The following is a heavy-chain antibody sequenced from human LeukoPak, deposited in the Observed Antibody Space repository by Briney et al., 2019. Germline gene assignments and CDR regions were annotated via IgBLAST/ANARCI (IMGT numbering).Heavy chain of an antibody. CDR2: IVVASGNT. CDR1: GFAFTSSA. Sequence: WASVKVSCKASGFAFTSSAVQWVRQARGQRLEWIGWIVVASGNTNYTQNFQERVTISRDLSTATAYMELSSLRSEDTAVYYCAAIGGFDIWGQGTMVTVSS. V-gene: IGHV1-58*01. J-gene: IGHJ3*02. CDR3: AAIGGFDI.